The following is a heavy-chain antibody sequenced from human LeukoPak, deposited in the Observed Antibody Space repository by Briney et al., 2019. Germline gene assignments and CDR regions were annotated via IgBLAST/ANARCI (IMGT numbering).Heavy chain of an antibody. CDR2: ISAYNGNT. Sequence: ASVEVSCKASGYTFTSYGISWVRQAPGQGLEWMGWISAYNGNTNYAQKLQGRVTMTTDTSTSTAYMELRSLRSDDTAVYYCARVPRYCSSTSCPGRYGMDVWGQGTTVTVSS. CDR1: GYTFTSYG. J-gene: IGHJ6*02. CDR3: ARVPRYCSSTSCPGRYGMDV. V-gene: IGHV1-18*01. D-gene: IGHD2-2*01.